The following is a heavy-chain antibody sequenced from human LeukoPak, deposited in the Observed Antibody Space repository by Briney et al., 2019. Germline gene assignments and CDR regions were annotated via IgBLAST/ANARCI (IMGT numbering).Heavy chain of an antibody. CDR3: AGASGGERY. CDR2: IKQDGSEK. D-gene: IGHD3-10*01. CDR1: GFTFSSYW. V-gene: IGHV3-7*04. J-gene: IGHJ4*02. Sequence: GSLRLSCAASGFTFSSYWMSWVRQAPGKGLEWVANIKQDGSEKYYVDSVKGRFTVSRDNAKNSLYLQMNSLGVEDTAVYYCAGASGGERYWGQGTLVTVSS.